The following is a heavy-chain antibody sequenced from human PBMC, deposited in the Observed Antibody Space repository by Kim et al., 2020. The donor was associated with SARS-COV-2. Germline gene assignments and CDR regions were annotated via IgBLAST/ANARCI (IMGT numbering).Heavy chain of an antibody. Sequence: SETLSLTCTVSGGSISSYYWSWIRQPPGKGLEWIGYIYYSGSTNYNPSLKSRVTISVDTSKNQFSLKLSSVTAADTAVYYCARYLLTGSYFDYWGQGTLVTVSS. J-gene: IGHJ4*02. CDR2: IYYSGST. V-gene: IGHV4-59*01. D-gene: IGHD3-9*01. CDR1: GGSISSYY. CDR3: ARYLLTGSYFDY.